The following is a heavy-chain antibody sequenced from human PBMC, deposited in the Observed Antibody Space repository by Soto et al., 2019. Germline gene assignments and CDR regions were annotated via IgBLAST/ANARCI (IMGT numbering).Heavy chain of an antibody. Sequence: PGGSLRLSCTASGFTFGDSAMSCFRQAPGRGLEWVGFIKTKAKGRTKKNAASVKGEFPISRDDSKSIAYLQMNSLKTEDTAVYYCPRVGPLSGGYLEAAFGVWGQGTRVTVSS. CDR3: PRVGPLSGGYLEAAFGV. CDR1: GFTFGDSA. D-gene: IGHD1-26*01. V-gene: IGHV3-49*03. J-gene: IGHJ3*01. CDR2: IKTKAKGRTK.